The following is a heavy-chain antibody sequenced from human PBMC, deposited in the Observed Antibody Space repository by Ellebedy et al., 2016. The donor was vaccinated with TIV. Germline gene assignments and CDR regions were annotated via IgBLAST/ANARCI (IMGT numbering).Heavy chain of an antibody. Sequence: AASVKVSCKASGGTFNNFGINWVRQASGQGLEWMGRFIPIFGTADYAQKFQGRVTMTADGSTNTAYMELSSLRSEDTATYYCARGGGSNGMDVWGQGTTVTVSS. V-gene: IGHV1-69*13. CDR2: FIPIFGTA. CDR1: GGTFNNFG. D-gene: IGHD3-16*01. CDR3: ARGGGSNGMDV. J-gene: IGHJ6*02.